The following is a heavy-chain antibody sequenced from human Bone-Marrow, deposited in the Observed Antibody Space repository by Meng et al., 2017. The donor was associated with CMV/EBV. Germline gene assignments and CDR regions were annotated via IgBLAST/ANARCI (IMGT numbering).Heavy chain of an antibody. V-gene: IGHV3-74*01. CDR1: GFTFSSYW. CDR2: INSDGSST. J-gene: IGHJ6*02. Sequence: GGSLRLSCAASGFTFSSYWMHWVRQAPGKGLVWVSRINSDGSSTSYADSVKGRFTISRDNAKNTLYLQMNSLRAEDTAVYYCARTGLADTGKANYYYYGMDVWGQRTTVTVSS. CDR3: ARTGLADTGKANYYYYGMDV. D-gene: IGHD5-18*01.